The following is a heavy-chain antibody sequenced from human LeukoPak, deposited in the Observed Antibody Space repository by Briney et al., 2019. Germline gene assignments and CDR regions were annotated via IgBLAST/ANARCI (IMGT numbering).Heavy chain of an antibody. V-gene: IGHV3-23*01. Sequence: PGGSLRLSCAASGFIFSHYTMTWVRQAPGKGLEWVPSINGSGDATKYADSLMGRFTTSRDNSKNTVSLQMRSLRAEDTAVYYCVKSDCGSDGCKLLSYWGQGTLVTVSS. CDR3: VKSDCGSDGCKLLSY. CDR1: GFIFSHYT. CDR2: INGSGDAT. D-gene: IGHD2-21*01. J-gene: IGHJ4*02.